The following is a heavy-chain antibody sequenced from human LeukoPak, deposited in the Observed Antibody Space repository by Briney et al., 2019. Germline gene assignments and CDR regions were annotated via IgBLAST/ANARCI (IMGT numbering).Heavy chain of an antibody. D-gene: IGHD3-10*02. CDR2: ISGSGSTI. V-gene: IGHV3-48*04. CDR3: AELGITMIGGV. J-gene: IGHJ6*04. CDR1: GFTFSNYG. Sequence: GGSLRLSCAASGFTFSNYGMSWVRQAPGKGLEWVSAISGSGSTIYYADSVKGRFTISRDNAKNSLYLQMNSLRAEDTAVYYCAELGITMIGGVWGKGTTVTISS.